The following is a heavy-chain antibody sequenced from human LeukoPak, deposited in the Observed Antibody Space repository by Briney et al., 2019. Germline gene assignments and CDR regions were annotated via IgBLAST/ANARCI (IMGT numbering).Heavy chain of an antibody. V-gene: IGHV3-23*01. CDR2: VSGSGGTT. Sequence: GGSVRHSRALSGFPFISYVMMGPREAPGKGLEWVSAVSGSGGTTYYADSVKGRFIISRDNSKSTLYLQMNSLRAEDTAVYYCAKSDYYDSSGHPSSFEYWGQGTLVTVSS. CDR3: AKSDYYDSSGHPSSFEY. J-gene: IGHJ4*02. D-gene: IGHD3-22*01. CDR1: GFPFISYV.